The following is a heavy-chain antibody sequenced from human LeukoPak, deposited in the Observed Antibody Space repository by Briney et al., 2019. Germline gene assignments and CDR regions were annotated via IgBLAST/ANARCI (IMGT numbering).Heavy chain of an antibody. Sequence: SETLSLTCSVSGGSISSSSSYWGWIRQPPGKGLEWIGSIYYSGSSFDNPALKSRVTISVDTSKNQFSLKLSSVTAADTAVYYCARHRPGWLQSSFDYWGQGTLVTVSS. J-gene: IGHJ4*02. CDR1: GGSISSSSSY. D-gene: IGHD5-24*01. CDR3: ARHRPGWLQSSFDY. CDR2: IYYSGSS. V-gene: IGHV4-39*01.